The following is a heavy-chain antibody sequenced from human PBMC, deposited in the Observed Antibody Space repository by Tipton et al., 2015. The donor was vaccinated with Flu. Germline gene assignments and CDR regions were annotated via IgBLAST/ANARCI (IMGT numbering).Heavy chain of an antibody. V-gene: IGHV4-39*07. D-gene: IGHD1-1*01. CDR3: ARNDHMGPYDY. Sequence: TLSLTCTVSSGSIRSTNYFCAWIRQPPGKRLELIGSIYPSGTTYYNPSLKSRVTISLDTSKNQFSLWLTSVTAADTAVYFCARNDHMGPYDYWGQGSLVTVSS. CDR2: IYPSGTT. J-gene: IGHJ4*02. CDR1: SGSIRSTNYF.